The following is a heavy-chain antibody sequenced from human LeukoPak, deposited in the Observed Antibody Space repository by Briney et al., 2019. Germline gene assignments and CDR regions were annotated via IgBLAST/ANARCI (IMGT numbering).Heavy chain of an antibody. D-gene: IGHD6-19*01. CDR3: ARLARIAVAGTLIWGAFHI. Sequence: GESLKISCKGSGYSFTTSWIGWVRQMPGKVLEFMWIIYPGDSDTRYSPSFQGHVTISADKSISTAYLQWSSLKASDTAMYYCARLARIAVAGTLIWGAFHIWGRGTMVTVSS. V-gene: IGHV5-51*01. CDR1: GYSFTTSW. J-gene: IGHJ3*02. CDR2: IYPGDSDT.